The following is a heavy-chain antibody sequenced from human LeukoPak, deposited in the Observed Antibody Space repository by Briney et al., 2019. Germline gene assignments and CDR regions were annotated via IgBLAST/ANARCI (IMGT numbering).Heavy chain of an antibody. D-gene: IGHD5-18*01. CDR1: GYTFTDYY. CDR3: ARWGRGYSNDY. V-gene: IGHV1-2*02. Sequence: ASVKVSCKASGYTFTDYYMHWVRQAPGQGLEWMGWINPNSGDTNYEQKFQGRVTMTRDTSIRTTYMELSRLRSDDTAAYYCARWGRGYSNDYWGQGTLVTVSS. J-gene: IGHJ4*02. CDR2: INPNSGDT.